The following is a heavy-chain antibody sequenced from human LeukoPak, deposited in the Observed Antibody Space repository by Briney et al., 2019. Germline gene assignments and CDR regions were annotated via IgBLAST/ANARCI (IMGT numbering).Heavy chain of an antibody. CDR3: AKDLAFGVAH. CDR2: IGGSGGST. V-gene: IGHV3-23*01. CDR1: GFTFTSYA. J-gene: IGHJ4*02. Sequence: GGSLRLSCAASGFTFTSYAMSWVRQAPGKGLEWVSAIGGSGGSTYYADSVKGRFTISRDNSKNTLYLQMNSLRAEDTAVYYCAKDLAFGVAHWGQGTLVTVSS. D-gene: IGHD2-15*01.